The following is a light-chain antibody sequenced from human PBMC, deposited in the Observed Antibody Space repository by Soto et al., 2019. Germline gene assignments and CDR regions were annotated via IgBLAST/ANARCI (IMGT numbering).Light chain of an antibody. CDR1: QSINSW. V-gene: IGKV1-5*03. J-gene: IGKJ1*01. CDR3: QQYNSYPWT. Sequence: DIQMTQSPSTLSVSVGDRVTITCRASQSINSWLAWYQQKPGKAPNLLIYKASSLESGVPSRFSGSGSGTEFPLTISSLQPDDFATYYCQQYNSYPWTFGQGTKVEIK. CDR2: KAS.